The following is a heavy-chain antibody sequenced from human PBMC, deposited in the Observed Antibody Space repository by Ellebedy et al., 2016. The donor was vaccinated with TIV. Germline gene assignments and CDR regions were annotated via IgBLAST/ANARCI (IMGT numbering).Heavy chain of an antibody. Sequence: MPSETLSLTCTVSGGSISSYYWSWIRQPPGKGLEWIAYNHYSGNTNYNPSLKSRVTISVDTSNNKFSLQLSSVTAADTAVYYCARSEYDDSSGLDAFDIWGQGTMATVSS. CDR1: GGSISSYY. V-gene: IGHV4-59*01. D-gene: IGHD3-22*01. CDR3: ARSEYDDSSGLDAFDI. J-gene: IGHJ3*02. CDR2: NHYSGNT.